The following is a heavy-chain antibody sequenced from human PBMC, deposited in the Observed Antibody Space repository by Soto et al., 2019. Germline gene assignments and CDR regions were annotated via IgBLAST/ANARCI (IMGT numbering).Heavy chain of an antibody. CDR2: IDPSDSYT. Sequence: GESLKISCKGSGYSFTSYWISWVRQMPGKGLEWMGRIDPSDSYTNYSPSFQGHVTISADKSISTAYLQWSSLKASDTAMYYCARHSYYYDSSGYYLLDYWGQGTLVTV. CDR1: GYSFTSYW. V-gene: IGHV5-10-1*01. D-gene: IGHD3-22*01. J-gene: IGHJ4*02. CDR3: ARHSYYYDSSGYYLLDY.